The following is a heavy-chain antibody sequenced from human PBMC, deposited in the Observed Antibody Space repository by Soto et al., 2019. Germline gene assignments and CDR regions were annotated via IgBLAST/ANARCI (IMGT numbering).Heavy chain of an antibody. D-gene: IGHD1-7*01. CDR2: IIPILGIA. J-gene: IGHJ6*02. CDR1: GSTFSSYT. V-gene: IGHV1-69*02. CDR3: AADGITGTKSRYYYGMDV. Sequence: ASVKVSCKASGSTFSSYTISWVRQAPGQRHECLGKIIPILGIANYAQKFQDRVTITADKSTSTAYMELSSLRSEETAVYYCAADGITGTKSRYYYGMDVWGQGTTVTVSS.